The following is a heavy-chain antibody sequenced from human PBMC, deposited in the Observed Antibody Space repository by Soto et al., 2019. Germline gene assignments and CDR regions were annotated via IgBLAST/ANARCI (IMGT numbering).Heavy chain of an antibody. CDR1: GYTFTSYG. CDR2: ISAYNGNT. D-gene: IGHD2-2*01. CDR3: AREGRDIVVVPAPIRPYYYYYRMDV. J-gene: IGHJ6*02. Sequence: ASVKVSCKASGYTFTSYGISWVRQAPGQGLEWMGWISAYNGNTNYAQKLQGRVTMTTDTSTSTAYMELRSLRSDDTAVYYCAREGRDIVVVPAPIRPYYYYYRMDVWGQGTTVTVYS. V-gene: IGHV1-18*01.